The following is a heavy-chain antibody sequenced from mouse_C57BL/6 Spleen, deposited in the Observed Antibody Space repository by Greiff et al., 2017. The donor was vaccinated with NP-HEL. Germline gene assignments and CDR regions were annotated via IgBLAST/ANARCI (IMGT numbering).Heavy chain of an antibody. Sequence: EVKLQESGGGLVKPGGSLKLSCAASGFTFSDYGMHWVRQAPEKGLEWVAYISSGSSTIYYADTVKGRFTISRDNAKKTLFLQMTSLRSEDTAMYYCAGEAISTVLDYWGQGTTLTVSS. D-gene: IGHD1-1*01. CDR2: ISSGSSTI. CDR1: GFTFSDYG. J-gene: IGHJ2*01. V-gene: IGHV5-17*01. CDR3: AGEAISTVLDY.